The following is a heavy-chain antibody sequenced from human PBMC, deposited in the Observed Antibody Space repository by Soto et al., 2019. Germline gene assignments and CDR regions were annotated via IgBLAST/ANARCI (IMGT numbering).Heavy chain of an antibody. CDR2: ISAYNXNT. J-gene: IGHJ4*02. CDR1: GYTFTSYY. CDR3: XXXXXXXXY. V-gene: IGHV1-18*01. Sequence: QVQLVQSGAEVKKPGASVKVSCKASGYTFTSYYIXXXXQAXGQGLEWMGWISAYNXNTXYAQKLQGRVTRPPEKXXXXXXXXXXXXXXXXXXXXXXXXXXXXXXYWGQGTLVTVSS.